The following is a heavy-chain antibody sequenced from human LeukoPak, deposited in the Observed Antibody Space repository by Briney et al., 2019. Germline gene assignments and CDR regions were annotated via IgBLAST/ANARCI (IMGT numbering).Heavy chain of an antibody. CDR2: FDPEDGET. Sequence: ASVKVSCKVSGYTLTELSMRWVRQAPGKGLEWMGGFDPEDGETIYAQKFQGRVTMTEDTSTDTAYMELSSLRSEDTAVYYCATMGTDYSGYYAGYWGQGTLVTVSS. CDR1: GYTLTELS. CDR3: ATMGTDYSGYYAGY. J-gene: IGHJ4*02. D-gene: IGHD3-22*01. V-gene: IGHV1-24*01.